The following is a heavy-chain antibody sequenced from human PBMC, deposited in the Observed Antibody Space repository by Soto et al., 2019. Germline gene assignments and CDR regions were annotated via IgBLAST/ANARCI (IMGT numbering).Heavy chain of an antibody. CDR2: IKSKTDGGTT. V-gene: IGHV3-15*01. D-gene: IGHD3-10*01. Sequence: GGSLRLSCAASGFTFSNAWMSWVRQAPGKGLEWVGRIKSKTDGGTTDYAAPVKGRFTISRDDSKNTLYLQMNSLKTEDTAVDYCTTEASRRGCERAFDIWGQGTLVTVSS. CDR1: GFTFSNAW. J-gene: IGHJ3*02. CDR3: TTEASRRGCERAFDI.